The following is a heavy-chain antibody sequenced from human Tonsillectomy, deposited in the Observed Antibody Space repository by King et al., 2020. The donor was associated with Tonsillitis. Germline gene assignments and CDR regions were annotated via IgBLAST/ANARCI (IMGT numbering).Heavy chain of an antibody. CDR3: TTWSSGKI. CDR2: MKSKTVGGTT. V-gene: IGHV3-15*01. CDR1: GFTFSNAW. Sequence: QLVQSGGGLVKPGGSLRLSCAASGFTFSNAWMSWVRQAPGKGLEWVGRMKSKTVGGTTDYAAPVKGRFTISRDDAKNTLYLQMNSLKTEDTAVYYCTTWSSGKIWGQGTMVTVSS. D-gene: IGHD3-22*01. J-gene: IGHJ3*02.